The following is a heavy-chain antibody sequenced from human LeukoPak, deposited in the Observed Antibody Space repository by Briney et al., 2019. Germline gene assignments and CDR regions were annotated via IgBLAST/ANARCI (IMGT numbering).Heavy chain of an antibody. V-gene: IGHV3-33*01. J-gene: IGHJ4*02. Sequence: GSLRLSCAASGFTFSSYGMHWVRQAPGKGLEWVAVIWYDGSNKYYADSVKGRFTISRDNSKNTLYLQMNSLRAEDTAVYYCARDSMDNWNPASDYWGQGTLVTVSS. CDR3: ARDSMDNWNPASDY. CDR1: GFTFSSYG. D-gene: IGHD1-20*01. CDR2: IWYDGSNK.